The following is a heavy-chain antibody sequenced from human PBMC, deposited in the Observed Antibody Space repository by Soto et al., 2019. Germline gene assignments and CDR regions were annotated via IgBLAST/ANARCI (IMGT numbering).Heavy chain of an antibody. Sequence: XAVKVSCHASGYPFTGYYMHWVRQAPGQGLEWMGWINPNSGGTNYAQKFQCRVTMTRDTSISTAYMELSRLRSDDTAVYYCARERGLTGTPNLAPLDFNYFDYWGQGTLVTVSS. CDR3: ARERGLTGTPNLAPLDFNYFDY. CDR1: GYPFTGYY. CDR2: INPNSGGT. J-gene: IGHJ4*02. V-gene: IGHV1-2*02. D-gene: IGHD1-7*01.